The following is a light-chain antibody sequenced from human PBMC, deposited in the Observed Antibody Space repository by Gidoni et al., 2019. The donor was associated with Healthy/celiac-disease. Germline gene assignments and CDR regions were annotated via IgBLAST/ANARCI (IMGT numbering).Light chain of an antibody. Sequence: DIVLTQSPGTLSLSPGERATLSCRASQSVSSSYLAWYQQKPGQAPRLLIYGASSRATGIPDRFSGSGSGTDFTLTISRLEPEDLAVYYCQQYGSSPWTFXXXTKVEIK. CDR2: GAS. V-gene: IGKV3-20*01. CDR3: QQYGSSPWT. CDR1: QSVSSSY. J-gene: IGKJ1*01.